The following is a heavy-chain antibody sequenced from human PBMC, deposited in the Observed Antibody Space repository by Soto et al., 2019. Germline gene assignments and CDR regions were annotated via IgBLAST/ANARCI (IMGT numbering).Heavy chain of an antibody. Sequence: SGPTLVNPTQTLTLTCTFSGFSLSTSGVGVGWIRQPPGKALEWLALIYWDDDKRYSPSLKSRLTITKDTSKNQVVLTMTNMEPVDTATYYCAVGGVVPAKPRYFDYWGQATLVTVSS. CDR2: IYWDDDK. V-gene: IGHV2-5*02. J-gene: IGHJ4*02. D-gene: IGHD2-15*01. CDR1: GFSLSTSGVG. CDR3: AVGGVVPAKPRYFDY.